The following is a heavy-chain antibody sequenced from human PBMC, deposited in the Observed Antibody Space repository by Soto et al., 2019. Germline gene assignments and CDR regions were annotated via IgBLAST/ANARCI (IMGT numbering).Heavy chain of an antibody. V-gene: IGHV1-8*01. Sequence: ASVKVSCKASGYTFIDFDINWLRQAAGQGPEWMGWMNAKSGDTFSAQRLQGKFNMTWDTSLSTAYMEVGGLTSDDAAIYYCARGNPFNYAGFDVWGQGTTVTVSS. D-gene: IGHD3-16*01. J-gene: IGHJ6*02. CDR2: MNAKSGDT. CDR3: ARGNPFNYAGFDV. CDR1: GYTFIDFD.